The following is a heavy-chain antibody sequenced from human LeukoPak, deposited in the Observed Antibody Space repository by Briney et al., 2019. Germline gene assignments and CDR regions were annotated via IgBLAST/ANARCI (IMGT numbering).Heavy chain of an antibody. J-gene: IGHJ1*01. CDR3: ARGPSTTYCGGECYSEYFQH. CDR1: GGTFSSYA. CDR2: IIPILGIA. V-gene: IGHV1-69*04. D-gene: IGHD2-21*01. Sequence: SVKVSCKASGGTFSSYAISWVRQAPGQGLEWMGRIIPILGIANYAQKFQGRVTITADKSTSTAYMELSSLRSEDTAVYYCARGPSTTYCGGECYSEYFQHWGQGTPVTVSS.